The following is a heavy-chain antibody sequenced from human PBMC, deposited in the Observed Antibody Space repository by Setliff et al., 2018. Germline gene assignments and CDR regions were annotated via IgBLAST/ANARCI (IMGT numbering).Heavy chain of an antibody. Sequence: PSETLSLTCAVYGGSFSDYWWSWIRQLPGKGLEWIGEIYHSGSTNYNPSLKSRVTISVDTSKNQFSLRLNSATAADTAVYYCARLRGAFDYWGQGTLVTVS. V-gene: IGHV4-34*01. CDR3: ARLRGAFDY. CDR1: GGSFSDYW. CDR2: IYHSGST. J-gene: IGHJ4*02. D-gene: IGHD3-16*01.